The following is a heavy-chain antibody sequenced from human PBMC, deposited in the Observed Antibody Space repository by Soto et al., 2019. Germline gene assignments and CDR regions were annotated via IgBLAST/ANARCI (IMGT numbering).Heavy chain of an antibody. V-gene: IGHV5-51*03. J-gene: IGHJ4*02. CDR1: GYSFTSYW. D-gene: IGHD3-10*01. Sequence: EVQLVQSGAEVKKPGESLKISCKGSGYSFTSYWIGWVRQMPGKGLEWMGIIYPGDSGTRYSPSFQGQVTITADKSISTAYLQWNSLETSDTAIYYCARPAITMVRGGAFDYWGQGTLVTVSS. CDR2: IYPGDSGT. CDR3: ARPAITMVRGGAFDY.